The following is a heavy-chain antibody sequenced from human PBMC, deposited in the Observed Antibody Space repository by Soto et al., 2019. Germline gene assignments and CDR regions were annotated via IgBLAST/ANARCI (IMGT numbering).Heavy chain of an antibody. CDR3: ARDYLVVPHRVIDY. V-gene: IGHV4-30-2*01. D-gene: IGHD2-2*01. CDR2: MYHSGST. CDR1: GGSISSGGYS. Sequence: SETLSLTCAVSGGSISSGGYSWSWIRQPPGKGLEWIGYMYHSGSTYYNPSLKSRVTISIDRSKNQFSLKLSSVTAADTVVYYCARDYLVVPHRVIDYWGQGTLVTVSS. J-gene: IGHJ4*02.